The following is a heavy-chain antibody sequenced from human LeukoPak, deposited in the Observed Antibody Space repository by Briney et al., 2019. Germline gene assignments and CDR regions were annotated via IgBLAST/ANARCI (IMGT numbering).Heavy chain of an antibody. CDR2: ISHDGSNK. CDR3: ASRGSSLIDY. CDR1: GFTFSSYA. J-gene: IGHJ4*02. V-gene: IGHV3-30*01. Sequence: GRSLRLSCAASGFTFSSYAMHWVRQAPGKGLEWVAVISHDGSNKYYADSVKGRFTISRDNSKNTLYLQMNSLRAEDTAVYYCASRGSSLIDYWGQGTLVTVSS. D-gene: IGHD6-6*01.